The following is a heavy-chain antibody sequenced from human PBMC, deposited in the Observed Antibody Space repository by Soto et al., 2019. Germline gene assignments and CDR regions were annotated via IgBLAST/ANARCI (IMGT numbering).Heavy chain of an antibody. Sequence: SETLSLTCTVSGGSISSGDYYWSCIRQPPGKGLEWIGYIYYSGSTYYNPSLKSRVTISVDTSKNQFSLKLSSVTAADTAVYYCARGLYDYVWGSYRYYDYWGQGTLVTVSS. CDR3: ARGLYDYVWGSYRYYDY. D-gene: IGHD3-16*02. CDR2: IYYSGST. J-gene: IGHJ4*02. V-gene: IGHV4-30-4*01. CDR1: GGSISSGDYY.